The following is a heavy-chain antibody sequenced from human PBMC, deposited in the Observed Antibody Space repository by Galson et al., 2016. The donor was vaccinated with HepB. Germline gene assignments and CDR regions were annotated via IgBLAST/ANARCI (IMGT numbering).Heavy chain of an antibody. J-gene: IGHJ6*02. CDR1: GYIFINYA. Sequence: SVKVSCKASGYIFINYAIHWVRQAPGQRLGWVGWINTGSGNTKYSQKFQGRVTITRDTSASTAYMELSSLKSEDTDVYYCARTITTPGGYNYYYYGMDVWGQVTTGTVSS. CDR3: ARTITTPGGYNYYYYGMDV. V-gene: IGHV1-3*04. D-gene: IGHD3-16*01. CDR2: INTGSGNT.